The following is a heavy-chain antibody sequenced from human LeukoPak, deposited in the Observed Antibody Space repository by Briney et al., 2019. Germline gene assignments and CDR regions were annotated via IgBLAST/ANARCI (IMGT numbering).Heavy chain of an antibody. V-gene: IGHV3-7*04. CDR3: AGASGGERY. Sequence: GGSLRLSCTVSGFTFSSYWMSWVRQAPGKGLEWVANIKQDGSEKFYVDSVKGRFTVSRDNAKNSLYLQMNNLRAEDTAVSYCAGASGGERYWGQGTLVTVSS. CDR1: GFTFSSYW. J-gene: IGHJ4*02. D-gene: IGHD3-10*01. CDR2: IKQDGSEK.